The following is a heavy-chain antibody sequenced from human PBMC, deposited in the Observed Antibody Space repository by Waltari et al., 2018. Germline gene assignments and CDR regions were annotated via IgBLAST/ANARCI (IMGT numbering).Heavy chain of an antibody. D-gene: IGHD3-3*01. Sequence: QVQLEESGPGLVKPSETLSLTCSVSGYSISSGYYWGWIRQTPGKGLEWIGSIYHSGSTYYKPSRKSRVTIAVDTSKNQFSLRLRSVTAADTAVYYCARDQYDFWSGYYYWYFDLWGRGTLVTVSS. CDR1: GYSISSGYY. CDR3: ARDQYDFWSGYYYWYFDL. J-gene: IGHJ2*01. CDR2: IYHSGST. V-gene: IGHV4-38-2*02.